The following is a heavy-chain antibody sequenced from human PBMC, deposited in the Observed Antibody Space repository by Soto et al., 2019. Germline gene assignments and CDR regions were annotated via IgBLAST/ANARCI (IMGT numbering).Heavy chain of an antibody. D-gene: IGHD6-19*01. J-gene: IGHJ4*02. CDR2: VSHDGRNT. Sequence: VQLVESGGGVVQPGRSLRLSCAASGFTFSDYAMHWVRQAPGKGLEWVAVVSHDGRNTHYADSVKGRFTISRDSSKNTVALAMTRLRGEDTAVDCCAKGGRQGLVTSDFSYWGQGALVTVSS. CDR1: GFTFSDYA. V-gene: IGHV3-30*18. CDR3: AKGGRQGLVTSDFSY.